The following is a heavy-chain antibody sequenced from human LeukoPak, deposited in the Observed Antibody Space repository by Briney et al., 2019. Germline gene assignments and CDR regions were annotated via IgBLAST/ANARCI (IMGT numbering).Heavy chain of an antibody. J-gene: IGHJ4*02. V-gene: IGHV4-38-2*02. CDR1: AYSISSGYY. CDR2: IYHSGST. CDR3: ARGRGAYCYGSGSPSGY. Sequence: SETLSLTRTVSAYSISSGYYWGWIRQPPGKGLEWIGSIYHSGSTYYSPSLKSRVTISVDTSKNQFSLKLSSVTAADTAVYYCARGRGAYCYGSGSPSGYWGQGTLVTASS. D-gene: IGHD3-10*01.